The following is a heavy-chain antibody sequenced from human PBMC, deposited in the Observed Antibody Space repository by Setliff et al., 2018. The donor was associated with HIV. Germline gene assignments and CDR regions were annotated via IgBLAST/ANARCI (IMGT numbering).Heavy chain of an antibody. CDR3: AIAMVGYCGGDCPYYFDY. V-gene: IGHV1-69*13. J-gene: IGHJ4*02. Sequence: GASVKVSCKASGGTFSSYGISWVRQAPGQGLEWVGGIIPIFHTTNYAQKFQGRVTITADESTTTAYLELSSLRSEDTALYYCAIAMVGYCGGDCPYYFDYWGQGTLVTVSS. CDR2: IIPIFHTT. CDR1: GGTFSSYG. D-gene: IGHD2-21*01.